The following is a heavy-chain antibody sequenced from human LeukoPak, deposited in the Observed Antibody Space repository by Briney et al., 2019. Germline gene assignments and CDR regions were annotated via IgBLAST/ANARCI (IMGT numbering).Heavy chain of an antibody. CDR3: ARGVRYFDWLEGGRAFDY. CDR1: GYTFTIYD. D-gene: IGHD3-9*01. Sequence: ASVKVSCKASGYTFTIYDINWVRQATGQGLEWMGWMNPNSGNTGYAQKFQGRVTMTRNTSISTAYMELSSLRSEDTAVYYCARGVRYFDWLEGGRAFDYWGQGTLVTVSS. V-gene: IGHV1-8*01. J-gene: IGHJ4*02. CDR2: MNPNSGNT.